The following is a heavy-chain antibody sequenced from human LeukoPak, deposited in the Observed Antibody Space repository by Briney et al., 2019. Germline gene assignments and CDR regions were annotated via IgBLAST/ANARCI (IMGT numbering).Heavy chain of an antibody. Sequence: SETLSLTCAVYGGSFSGYYWSWIRQPPGKGLEWIGDINHSESTNSNPSLKSRVTITVNTSKNQFALKLSSVTAADTAVYYCARGGYSYGYVYYYGMDVWGKGTTVTVSS. CDR1: GGSFSGYY. CDR3: ARGGYSYGYVYYYGMDV. D-gene: IGHD5-18*01. V-gene: IGHV4-34*01. CDR2: INHSEST. J-gene: IGHJ6*04.